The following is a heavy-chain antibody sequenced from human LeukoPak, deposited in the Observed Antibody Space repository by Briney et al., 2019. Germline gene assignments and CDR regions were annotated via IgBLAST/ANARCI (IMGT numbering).Heavy chain of an antibody. Sequence: SETLSLTCTASGYSISSGYYWGWIRQPPGKGLEWIGSIYHSGSTYYNPSLKSRVTISVDTSKNQFSLKLSSVTAADTAVYYCARDGLDCSSTSCYGGYYYYYMDVWGKGTTVTVSS. V-gene: IGHV4-38-2*02. CDR2: IYHSGST. CDR3: ARDGLDCSSTSCYGGYYYYYMDV. CDR1: GYSISSGYY. D-gene: IGHD2-2*01. J-gene: IGHJ6*03.